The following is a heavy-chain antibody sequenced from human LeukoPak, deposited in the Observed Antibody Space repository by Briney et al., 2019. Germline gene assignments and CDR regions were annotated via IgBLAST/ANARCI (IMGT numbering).Heavy chain of an antibody. CDR3: AREPRLLAALDY. J-gene: IGHJ4*02. V-gene: IGHV1-2*02. Sequence: GASVTVSCTASGYTFTGYYMHWVRQAPGQGLEWMGWINPNSGGTNYAQKFQGRVTMTRDTSISTAYMELSRLRSDDAAVYYCAREPRLLAALDYWGQGTLVTVSS. CDR2: INPNSGGT. D-gene: IGHD2-15*01. CDR1: GYTFTGYY.